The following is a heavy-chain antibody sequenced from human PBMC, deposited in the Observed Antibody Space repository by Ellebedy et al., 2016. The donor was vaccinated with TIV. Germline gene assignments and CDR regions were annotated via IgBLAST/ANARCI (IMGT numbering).Heavy chain of an antibody. V-gene: IGHV3-23*01. CDR3: AKNGRSYFPWYFDV. CDR2: ISGRGGST. Sequence: GGSLRLSXAASGFTFSSYAMSWVRQAPGRGLEWVSGISGRGGSTHYGDSVKGRFTISRDNSKNTLSLQISSLRAEDTAVYYCAKNGRSYFPWYFDVWGRGTLVTVSS. CDR1: GFTFSSYA. D-gene: IGHD1-26*01. J-gene: IGHJ2*01.